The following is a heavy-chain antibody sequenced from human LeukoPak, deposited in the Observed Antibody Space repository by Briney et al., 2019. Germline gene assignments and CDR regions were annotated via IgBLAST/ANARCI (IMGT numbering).Heavy chain of an antibody. CDR2: IINSGGTV. CDR1: GFTFSIHG. CDR3: ARVGRGVFGMDV. D-gene: IGHD3-10*01. V-gene: IGHV3-48*02. Sequence: GGFLRLSCAASGFTFSIHGMNWVRQAPGKGLEWVSYIINSGGTVYYTDSVQGRFTISRDNARNSLFLQMNSLRDEDTAVYYCARVGRGVFGMDVWGQGTTVTVS. J-gene: IGHJ6*02.